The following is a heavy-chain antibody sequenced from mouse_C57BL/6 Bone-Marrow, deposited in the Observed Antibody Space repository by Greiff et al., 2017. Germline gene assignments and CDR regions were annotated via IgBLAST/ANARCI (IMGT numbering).Heavy chain of an antibody. V-gene: IGHV1-81*01. CDR3: AICCDDLDV. J-gene: IGHJ1*03. Sequence: VQLQQSGAELVRPGASVKLSCKASGYTFTSYGISWVKQRTGQGLEWIGGIYPRSGNTYYNEKFKGKATLTADKSSSTAYMELRTLTSEDSAVYYCAICCDDLDVWGTGTTVTVSS. CDR1: GYTFTSYG. CDR2: IYPRSGNT.